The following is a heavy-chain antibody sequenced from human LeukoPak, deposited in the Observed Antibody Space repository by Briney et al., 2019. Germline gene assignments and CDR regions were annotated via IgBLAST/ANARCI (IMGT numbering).Heavy chain of an antibody. CDR3: ARDPRGIVGANHNWFDP. CDR2: IYASGST. J-gene: IGHJ5*02. V-gene: IGHV4-4*07. CDR1: GGSISSYY. D-gene: IGHD1-26*01. Sequence: SETLSLTCTVSGGSISSYYWSWIRQPAGKGLEWIGRIYASGSTNYNPSLKSRVAMSVDTSKSQFSLKLISVTAADTAVYYCARDPRGIVGANHNWFDPWGQGTLVTVSS.